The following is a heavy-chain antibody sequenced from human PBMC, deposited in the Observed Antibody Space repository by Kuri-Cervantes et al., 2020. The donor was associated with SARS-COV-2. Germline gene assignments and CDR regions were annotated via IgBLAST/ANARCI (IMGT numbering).Heavy chain of an antibody. V-gene: IGHV4-34*01. CDR3: ARGRGGYGLMVYAIHYFDY. D-gene: IGHD2-8*01. Sequence: GSLRLSCAVYGGSFSGYYWSWIRQPPGEGLEWIGYIYHSGSTNYNPSLKSRVTISVDTSKNQFSLKLSSVTAADTAVYYCARGRGGYGLMVYAIHYFDYWGQGTLVTVSS. CDR2: IYHSGST. J-gene: IGHJ4*02. CDR1: GGSFSGYY.